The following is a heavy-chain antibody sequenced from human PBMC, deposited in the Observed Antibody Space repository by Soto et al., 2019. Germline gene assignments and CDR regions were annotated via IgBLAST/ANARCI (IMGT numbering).Heavy chain of an antibody. CDR2: ISYDGSNT. Sequence: QVQLVHSGGGVVKPGRSLRLYCAASGFPFSSYAIHWVRQAPGKGLEWVAFISYDGSNTYYADSVRGRFSVSRDNSNNTLDLQMNSLRAEDTAVYYCARSRGGDGYNPLDYWGQGTLVTVSS. CDR1: GFPFSSYA. J-gene: IGHJ4*02. D-gene: IGHD2-21*01. CDR3: ARSRGGDGYNPLDY. V-gene: IGHV3-30-3*01.